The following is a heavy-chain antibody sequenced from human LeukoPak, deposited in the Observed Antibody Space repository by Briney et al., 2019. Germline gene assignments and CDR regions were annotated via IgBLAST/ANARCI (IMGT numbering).Heavy chain of an antibody. CDR3: ARTGYCSGGSCYWRLVWYFDL. CDR2: IKPDSVAT. D-gene: IGHD2-15*01. CDR1: GFTFSDHY. J-gene: IGHJ2*01. V-gene: IGHV1-2*02. Sequence: ASLKVSCKTSGFTFSDHYMHWLRQAPGQGLEWMGWIKPDSVATNYAQKFQGRFTMSRDMSISTVYMELSSLTSDDTAVYYCARTGYCSGGSCYWRLVWYFDLWGRGTLVTVSS.